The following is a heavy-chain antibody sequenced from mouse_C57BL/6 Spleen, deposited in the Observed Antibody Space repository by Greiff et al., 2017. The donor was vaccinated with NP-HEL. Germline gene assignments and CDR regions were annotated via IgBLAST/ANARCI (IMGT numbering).Heavy chain of an antibody. D-gene: IGHD2-4*01. J-gene: IGHJ3*01. CDR3: ARGDGYDYDGFAY. Sequence: EVQLQQSGPELVKPGASVKISCKASGYTFTDYYMNWVKQSHGKSLEWIGDINPNNGGTSYNQKFKGKATLTVDKSSSTAYMELRSLTSEDSAVYYCARGDGYDYDGFAYWGQGTLVTVSA. CDR2: INPNNGGT. CDR1: GYTFTDYY. V-gene: IGHV1-26*01.